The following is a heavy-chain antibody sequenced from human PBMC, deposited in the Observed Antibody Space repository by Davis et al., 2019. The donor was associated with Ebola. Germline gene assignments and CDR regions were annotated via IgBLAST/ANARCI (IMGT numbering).Heavy chain of an antibody. CDR1: GFTFSSYA. D-gene: IGHD6-13*01. Sequence: PGGSLRLSCAASGFTFSSYAMSWVRQAPGKGLEWVAVIWYDGSNKYYADSVKGRFTISRDNSKNTLYLQMNSLRAEDTAVYYCAKAKWVIAAAVNWYFDLWGRGTLVTVSS. V-gene: IGHV3-30*02. CDR3: AKAKWVIAAAVNWYFDL. CDR2: IWYDGSNK. J-gene: IGHJ2*01.